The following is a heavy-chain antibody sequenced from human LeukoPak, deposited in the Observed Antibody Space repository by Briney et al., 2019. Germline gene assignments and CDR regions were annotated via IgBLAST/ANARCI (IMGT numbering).Heavy chain of an antibody. D-gene: IGHD3/OR15-3a*01. Sequence: SQTLSLTCTVSGGSISSGGYYWSWIRQHPGKGLEWIGYIYYSGSTYYNPSLKSRVTISVDKSKNQSSLKLSSVTAADTAVYYCARENVILAYGMDVWGQGTTVTVSS. CDR3: ARENVILAYGMDV. CDR2: IYYSGST. CDR1: GGSISSGGYY. J-gene: IGHJ6*02. V-gene: IGHV4-31*03.